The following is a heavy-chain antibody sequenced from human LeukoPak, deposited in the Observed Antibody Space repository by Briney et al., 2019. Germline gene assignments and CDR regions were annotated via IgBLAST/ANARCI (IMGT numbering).Heavy chain of an antibody. V-gene: IGHV3-30*02. CDR1: GFTFSSYG. CDR2: IRYDGSNK. J-gene: IGHJ4*02. Sequence: PGGSLRLSCAASGFTFSSYGMHWVRQAPGKGLEWVAFIRYDGSNKYYADSVKGRFTISRDNSKNTLYLQMNSLRAEDTAVYYCAKGYYFVSGSLDWWGQGTLVTVSS. CDR3: AKGYYFVSGSLDW. D-gene: IGHD3-10*01.